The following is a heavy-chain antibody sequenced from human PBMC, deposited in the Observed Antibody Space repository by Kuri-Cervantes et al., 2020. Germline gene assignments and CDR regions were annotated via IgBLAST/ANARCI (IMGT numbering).Heavy chain of an antibody. D-gene: IGHD6-19*01. V-gene: IGHV4-34*01. J-gene: IGHJ6*03. CDR3: ARGRGPGRFSSGWYGGAYYYMDV. CDR1: CRFFSGYY. CDR2: INQSGST. Sequence: ESLKISCAVCCRFFSGYYWTWIRQPPGKGLEWRGEINQSGSTNYKPSLKSRVAISVDTSKNQFSLKLSSVTAADTAVYYCARGRGPGRFSSGWYGGAYYYMDVWGKGTTVTVSS.